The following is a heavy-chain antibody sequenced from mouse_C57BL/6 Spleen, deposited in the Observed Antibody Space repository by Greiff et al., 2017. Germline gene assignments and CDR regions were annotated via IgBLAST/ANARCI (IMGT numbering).Heavy chain of an antibody. CDR1: GFNIKNTY. Sequence: VQLQQSVAELVRPGASVKLSCTASGFNIKNTYMHWVRQRPEQGLEWIGRIDPANGNTKYAPKFQGKATITADTSSNTAYLQLSSLTSEDTAIYYCARRVYYDYDVGYAMDYWGQGTSVTVSS. CDR2: IDPANGNT. CDR3: ARRVYYDYDVGYAMDY. J-gene: IGHJ4*01. V-gene: IGHV14-3*01. D-gene: IGHD2-4*01.